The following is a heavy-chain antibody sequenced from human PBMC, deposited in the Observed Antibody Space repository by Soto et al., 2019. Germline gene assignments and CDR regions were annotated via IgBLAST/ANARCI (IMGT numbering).Heavy chain of an antibody. Sequence: QVQLQESGPGLVKPSETLSLTCTVSGGSFKSGSYSWSWIRQPPGKGLEWIGVINHSGSTYHNLSLKGRVTMSVDASRNQFSLKLTSMSAADTAVYYCARLGGYVSVGYYYLWDSWGQGTLVTVSS. V-gene: IGHV4-39*01. CDR2: INHSGST. J-gene: IGHJ4*02. CDR1: GGSFKSGSYS. CDR3: ARLGGYVSVGYYYLWDS. D-gene: IGHD3-22*01.